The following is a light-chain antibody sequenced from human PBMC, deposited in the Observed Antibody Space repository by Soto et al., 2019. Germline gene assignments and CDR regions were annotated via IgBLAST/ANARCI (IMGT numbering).Light chain of an antibody. CDR1: SSDVGGYNY. CDR2: EVT. J-gene: IGLJ1*01. Sequence: QSALTQPASVSGSPGQSITISCTGTSSDVGGYNYVSWYQQHPGKAPKLMLYEVTDRPSGVSDRFSGSKSGNTASLTISGLQTEDEADYYFSLYTACSTVFGTGTKVTVL. V-gene: IGLV2-14*01. CDR3: SLYTACSTV.